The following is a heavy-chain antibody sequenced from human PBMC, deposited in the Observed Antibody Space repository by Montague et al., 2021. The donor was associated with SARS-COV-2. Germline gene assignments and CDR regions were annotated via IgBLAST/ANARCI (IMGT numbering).Heavy chain of an antibody. J-gene: IGHJ6*02. D-gene: IGHD3-22*01. CDR1: GGSISSSSYY. Sequence: SETLSLTCTVSGGSISSSSYYWGWIRQPPGKGLEWIEYIYYSGSTYYNPSLKSRVTISVDTCKNQFSLKLSSVTAADTAVYYCAGEIVVVTQTYHYGMDVWGQGTTVTVSS. CDR2: IYYSGST. V-gene: IGHV4-39*07. CDR3: AGEIVVVTQTYHYGMDV.